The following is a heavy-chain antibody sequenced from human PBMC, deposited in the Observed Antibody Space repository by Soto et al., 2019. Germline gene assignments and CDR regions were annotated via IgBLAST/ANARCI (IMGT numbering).Heavy chain of an antibody. J-gene: IGHJ4*02. D-gene: IGHD3-16*01. CDR3: AREGVPLYYFDY. Sequence: ASVKVSCKASGYTFTSYAMHWVRQAPGQRLEWMGWINAGNGNTKYSQKFQGRVTITRDTSASTAYMELSSLRSEDTAVYYCAREGVPLYYFDYWGQGTLVTVSS. CDR1: GYTFTSYA. CDR2: INAGNGNT. V-gene: IGHV1-3*01.